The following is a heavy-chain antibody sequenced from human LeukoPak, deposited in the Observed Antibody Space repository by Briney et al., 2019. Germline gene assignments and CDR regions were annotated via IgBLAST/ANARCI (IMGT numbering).Heavy chain of an antibody. Sequence: GGSLRLSCAASGFTFSSYAMHWVCQAPGKGLEYVSAISSNGGSTYYANSVKGRFTISKDNSKNTLYLQMGSLRAEDMAVYYCAREGYYYDSSGYYHWGQGTLVTVSS. CDR2: ISSNGGST. D-gene: IGHD3-22*01. V-gene: IGHV3-64*01. CDR1: GFTFSSYA. J-gene: IGHJ5*02. CDR3: AREGYYYDSSGYYH.